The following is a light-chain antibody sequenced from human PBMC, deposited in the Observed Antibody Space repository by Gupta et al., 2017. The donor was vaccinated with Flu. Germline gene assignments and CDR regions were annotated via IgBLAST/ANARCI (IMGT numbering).Light chain of an antibody. CDR1: SSNIGNNY. CDR3: ATWDDSRNGPV. CDR2: SSN. V-gene: IGLV1-47*02. J-gene: IGLJ3*02. Sequence: QSVLPPSSSASGPPGTRATITCSGGSSNIGNNYVYWYRVLPVTAPKLLIFSSNQRLSGVPDRFSGSKSDTSASMAISGLRAEDEADYYCATWDDSRNGPVFGGGTTLTVL.